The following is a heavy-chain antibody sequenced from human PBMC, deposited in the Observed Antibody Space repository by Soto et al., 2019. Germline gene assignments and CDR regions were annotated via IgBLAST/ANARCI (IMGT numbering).Heavy chain of an antibody. V-gene: IGHV1-18*01. CDR1: GYTFTSYG. CDR3: AREVPLWGDNWNDNDY. D-gene: IGHD1-1*01. J-gene: IGHJ4*02. CDR2: ISAYNGNT. Sequence: ASVKVSCKASGYTFTSYGISWVRQAPGQGLEWMGWISAYNGNTNYEQKLQGRVTMTTDTATSTAYMELRSLRSDDTAVYYCAREVPLWGDNWNDNDYWGQGTLVTVSS.